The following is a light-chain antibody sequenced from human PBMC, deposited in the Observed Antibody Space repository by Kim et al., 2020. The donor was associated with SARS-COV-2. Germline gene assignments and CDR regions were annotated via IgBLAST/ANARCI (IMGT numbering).Light chain of an antibody. CDR1: DIGGKS. V-gene: IGLV3-21*04. CDR2: YDS. Sequence: KTASITCGRNDIGGKSVLWYQKKPGQAPLLIIYYDSSQPSGILERCSGSNSGNTATLTISSVEAGDESDYYCQVWDSSSDHPGVVFGGGTQLTVL. J-gene: IGLJ2*01. CDR3: QVWDSSSDHPGVV.